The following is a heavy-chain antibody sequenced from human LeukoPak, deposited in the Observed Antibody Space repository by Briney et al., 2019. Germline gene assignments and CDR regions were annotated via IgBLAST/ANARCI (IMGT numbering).Heavy chain of an antibody. V-gene: IGHV1-69*06. CDR2: IIPIFGTA. CDR3: AKAGGSGYYNDAFDI. Sequence: VASVKVSCKASGGTVSRYPISWVRQAPGQGLEWMGGIIPIFGTANYAQKFQGRVTITADKSTSTAYMELSSLRAEDTALYYCAKAGGSGYYNDAFDIWGQGTMVTVSS. D-gene: IGHD3-22*01. CDR1: GGTVSRYP. J-gene: IGHJ3*02.